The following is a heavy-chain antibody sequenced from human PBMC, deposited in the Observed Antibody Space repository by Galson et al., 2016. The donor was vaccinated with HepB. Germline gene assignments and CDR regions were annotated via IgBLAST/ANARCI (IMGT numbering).Heavy chain of an antibody. CDR3: ARGRVGATPADY. CDR2: ISHSGDSI. J-gene: IGHJ4*02. CDR1: GFTFSSYA. Sequence: SLRLSCAVSGFTFSSYAMNWVRQAPGKGLEWVSDISHSGDSIYYAASVKGRFTISRDDSKNTLYLQMNSLRPEDTAVYYCARGRVGATPADYWGQGTLVTVSS. V-gene: IGHV3-23*01. D-gene: IGHD1-26*01.